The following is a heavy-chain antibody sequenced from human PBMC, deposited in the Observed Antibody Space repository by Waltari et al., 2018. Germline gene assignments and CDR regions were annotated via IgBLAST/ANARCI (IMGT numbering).Heavy chain of an antibody. V-gene: IGHV3-23*01. CDR3: AKNENYDILTGYYMGFDY. CDR1: GFTFSSYA. D-gene: IGHD3-9*01. J-gene: IGHJ4*02. CDR2: ISGSGGST. Sequence: EVQLLESGGGLVQPGGSLRLSCAASGFTFSSYAMSWVRQAPGKGLEWVSAISGSGGSTYYADSVKGRFTISRDNSKNTLYLQMNSLRAEDTAVYYCAKNENYDILTGYYMGFDYWGQGTLVTVSS.